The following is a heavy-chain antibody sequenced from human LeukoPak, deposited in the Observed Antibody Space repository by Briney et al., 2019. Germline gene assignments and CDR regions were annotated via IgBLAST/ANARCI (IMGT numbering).Heavy chain of an antibody. V-gene: IGHV3-30*03. CDR3: ARSLGSGWIHLVEY. CDR1: GFTFSSYG. CDR2: VSYDGGAK. D-gene: IGHD6-19*01. Sequence: GGSLRLSCAASGFTFSSYGMHWVRQAPGKGLEWVAVVSYDGGAKYYADSVKGRFTISRDNSKNTVDPQMYSLRAEDSAVYYCARSLGSGWIHLVEYWGQGTLVTVS. J-gene: IGHJ4*02.